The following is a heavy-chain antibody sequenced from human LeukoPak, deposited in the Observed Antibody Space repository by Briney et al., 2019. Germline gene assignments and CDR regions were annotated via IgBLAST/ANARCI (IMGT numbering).Heavy chain of an antibody. CDR2: INHSGST. V-gene: IGHV4-34*01. Sequence: SETLSLTCAVYGGSFSDYYWSWIRQPPGKGLEWIGEINHSGSTNYNPSLKSRVTISVDTSKNQFSLKLSSVTAADTAVYYCARGKWLRSSFDYWGQGTLVTVSS. CDR1: GGSFSDYY. D-gene: IGHD5-12*01. CDR3: ARGKWLRSSFDY. J-gene: IGHJ4*02.